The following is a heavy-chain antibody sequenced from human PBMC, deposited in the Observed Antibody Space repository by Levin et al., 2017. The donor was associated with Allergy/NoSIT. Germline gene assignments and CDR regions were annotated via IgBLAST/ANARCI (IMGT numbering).Heavy chain of an antibody. CDR2: ISAYNGNT. Sequence: ASVKVSCKASGYTFTSYGISWVRQAPGQGLEWMGWISAYNGNTNYAQKLQGRVTMTTDTSTSTAYMELRSLRSDDTAVYYCARDPKIPIGYCSGGSCYSRGRAFDIWGQGTMVTVSS. CDR3: ARDPKIPIGYCSGGSCYSRGRAFDI. D-gene: IGHD2-15*01. J-gene: IGHJ3*02. V-gene: IGHV1-18*01. CDR1: GYTFTSYG.